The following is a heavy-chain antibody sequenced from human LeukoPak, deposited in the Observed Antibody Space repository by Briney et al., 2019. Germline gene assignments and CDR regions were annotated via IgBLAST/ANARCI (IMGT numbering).Heavy chain of an antibody. CDR2: IRHSGDT. CDR1: GGSFSDSY. V-gene: IGHV4-34*01. CDR3: ARGSNSVAY. Sequence: SETLSLTCAVYGGSFSDSYWSWIRQPPGEGLEWVGEIRHSGDTNYNPSLKSRVTISVDTSKNQFSLNLSSVTAADTAVYYCARGSNSVAYWGQGTLVTVSS. J-gene: IGHJ4*02. D-gene: IGHD4-23*01.